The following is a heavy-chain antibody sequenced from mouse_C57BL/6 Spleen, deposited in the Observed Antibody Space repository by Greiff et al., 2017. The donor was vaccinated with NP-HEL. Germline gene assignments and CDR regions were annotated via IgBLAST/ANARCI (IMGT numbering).Heavy chain of an antibody. V-gene: IGHV1-4*01. CDR3: ARSNDGFFYFDY. D-gene: IGHD2-3*01. CDR1: GYTFTSYT. Sequence: QLQQSGAELARPGASVKMSCKASGYTFTSYTMHWVKQRPGQGREWIGYSNPSSGYTKYNQKFKDKATLTADKSSSTAYMQLSSLTSEDSAVYYCARSNDGFFYFDYWGQGTTLTVSS. J-gene: IGHJ2*01. CDR2: SNPSSGYT.